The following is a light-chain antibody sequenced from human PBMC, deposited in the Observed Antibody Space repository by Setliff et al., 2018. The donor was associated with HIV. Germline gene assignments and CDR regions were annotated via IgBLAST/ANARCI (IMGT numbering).Light chain of an antibody. J-gene: IGLJ1*01. V-gene: IGLV2-14*01. CDR3: SSYTSSSTRV. CDR2: DVS. CDR1: SSDVGGYNY. Sequence: LTQPASVSGSPGQSITISCTGTSSDVGGYNYASWYQQHPGKAPKLMIYDVSKRPSGVSNRFSGSKSGNTASLTISGLQAEDEADYYCSSYTSSSTRVFGTGTKVTVL.